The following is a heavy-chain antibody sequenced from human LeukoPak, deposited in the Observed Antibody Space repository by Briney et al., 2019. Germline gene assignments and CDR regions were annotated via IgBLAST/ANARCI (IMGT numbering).Heavy chain of an antibody. V-gene: IGHV1-18*01. CDR2: ISAYNGNT. J-gene: IGHJ4*02. CDR3: ARVRGRGDYNSCDY. Sequence: ASVKVSCKASGYTFTSNGPRWVRQAPGQGLEWMGWISAYNGNTNYAQKVQGRVTLTTDTSTSTAYMELRSLRSDDTAVYYCARVRGRGDYNSCDYWGQGTLVTVSS. D-gene: IGHD1-1*01. CDR1: GYTFTSNG.